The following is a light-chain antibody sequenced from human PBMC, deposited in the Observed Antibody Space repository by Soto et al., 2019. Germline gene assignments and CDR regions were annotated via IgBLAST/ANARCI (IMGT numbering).Light chain of an antibody. CDR2: DAS. V-gene: IGKV1-5*01. J-gene: IGKJ1*01. Sequence: IQRTHCPSTLSASVGSIVTITCRASQSISSWLAWYQQKPGKAPKLLICDASRLESRVPSRFSGSGTGTEFTVTIHSLQSDGFASYYCQQYDSYKTFGQGIKV. CDR3: QQYDSYKT. CDR1: QSISSW.